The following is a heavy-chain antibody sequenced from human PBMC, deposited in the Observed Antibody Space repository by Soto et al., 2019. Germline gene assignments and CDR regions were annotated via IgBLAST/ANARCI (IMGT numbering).Heavy chain of an antibody. CDR1: GGSIISYY. Sequence: QVQLQESGPGLVKPSETLSLTCTVSGGSIISYYCSWIRQPPWQVLEWIGYIYSSGSTNYNPSLHGRLTISVDTSITQFALTLTSGTAADTAVYYCPRHSCDSSNRYIDLDYWGQGTLVTVSP. CDR3: PRHSCDSSNRYIDLDY. CDR2: IYSSGST. D-gene: IGHD3-22*01. J-gene: IGHJ4*02. V-gene: IGHV4-59*08.